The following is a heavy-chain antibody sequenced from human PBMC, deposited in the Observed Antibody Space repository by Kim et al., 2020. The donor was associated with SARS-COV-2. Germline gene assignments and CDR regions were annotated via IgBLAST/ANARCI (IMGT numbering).Heavy chain of an antibody. CDR3: ARGLGFGELPGYYGMDV. CDR2: ISAYNGNT. D-gene: IGHD3-10*01. Sequence: ASVKVSCKASGYTFTSYGISWVRQAPGQGLEWMGWISAYNGNTNYAQKLQGRVTMTTDTSTSTAYMELRSLRSDDTAVYYCARGLGFGELPGYYGMDVWGQGTTVTVSS. CDR1: GYTFTSYG. J-gene: IGHJ6*02. V-gene: IGHV1-18*01.